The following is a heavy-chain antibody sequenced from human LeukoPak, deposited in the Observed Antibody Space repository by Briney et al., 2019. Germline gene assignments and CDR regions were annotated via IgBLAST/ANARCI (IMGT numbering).Heavy chain of an antibody. J-gene: IGHJ4*02. CDR3: ASGEGVVVAAGRG. CDR1: GYSISSGYY. Sequence: SETLSLTCAVSGYSISSGYYWGWIRQPPGKGLEWIGSIYHSGSTYYNPSLKSRVTISVDTSKNQFSLKLSSVTAADTAVYYCASGEGVVVAAGRGWGQGTLVTVSS. D-gene: IGHD2-15*01. V-gene: IGHV4-38-2*01. CDR2: IYHSGST.